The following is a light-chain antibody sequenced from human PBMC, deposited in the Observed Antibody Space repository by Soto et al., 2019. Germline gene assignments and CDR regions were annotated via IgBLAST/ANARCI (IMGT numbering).Light chain of an antibody. Sequence: AMRLTKSPSSLSASTGDRVTITCRASQGISSYLAWYQQKPGKAPKLLIYAASSLQSGVPSRFSGSGSGTDFTLTISCLQSEDFAPNSCQQYYSYSWTLRQGTKVDIK. CDR1: QGISSY. V-gene: IGKV1-8*01. J-gene: IGKJ1*01. CDR3: QQYYSYSWT. CDR2: AAS.